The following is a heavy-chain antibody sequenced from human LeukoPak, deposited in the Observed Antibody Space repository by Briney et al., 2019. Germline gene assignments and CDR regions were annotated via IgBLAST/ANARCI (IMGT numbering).Heavy chain of an antibody. CDR3: AKEGSSGWIPTRHFDH. D-gene: IGHD6-19*01. Sequence: GSLRLSCAASGITFSSYPMTWVRQAPGKGLEWVSTISGSGGSTYYADSVKGRFTISRDNAKNTLSLQMSNLRAEDTAVYYCAKEGSSGWIPTRHFDHWGQGTLVTVSS. CDR1: GITFSSYP. CDR2: ISGSGGST. J-gene: IGHJ4*02. V-gene: IGHV3-23*01.